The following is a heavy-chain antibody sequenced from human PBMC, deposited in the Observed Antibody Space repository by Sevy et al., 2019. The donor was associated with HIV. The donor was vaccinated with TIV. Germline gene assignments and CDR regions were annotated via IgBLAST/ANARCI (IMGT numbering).Heavy chain of an antibody. V-gene: IGHV4-59*12. CDR3: ARAPPVVVVPGAPSWFDP. Sequence: SETLSLTCTVSGGSINIYSWNWIRQPPGKGLEWIGYIYYIGSTNYNPSLKSRVTISVDTSKNQFSLRLNSVTATDTAVYYCARAPPVVVVPGAPSWFDPWGQGTLVTVSS. CDR1: GGSINIYS. D-gene: IGHD2-2*01. J-gene: IGHJ5*02. CDR2: IYYIGST.